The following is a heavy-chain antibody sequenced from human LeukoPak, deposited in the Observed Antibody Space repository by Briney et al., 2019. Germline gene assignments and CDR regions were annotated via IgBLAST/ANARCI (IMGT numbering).Heavy chain of an antibody. D-gene: IGHD2-2*01. J-gene: IGHJ4*02. CDR1: GFTFSSYW. Sequence: GGSLRLSCAASGFTFSSYWMSWFRQAPGKGLEWVANIKQDGSEKYYVDSVKGRFTISRDNAKNSLYLQMNSLRAEDTAVYYCARDLVGYCSSTSCPPGGYWGQGTLVTVSS. CDR3: ARDLVGYCSSTSCPPGGY. CDR2: IKQDGSEK. V-gene: IGHV3-7*01.